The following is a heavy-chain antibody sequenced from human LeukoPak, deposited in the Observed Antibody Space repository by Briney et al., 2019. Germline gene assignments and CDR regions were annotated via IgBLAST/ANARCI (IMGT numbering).Heavy chain of an antibody. J-gene: IGHJ4*02. V-gene: IGHV3-53*01. CDR2: IYSGGST. D-gene: IGHD1-26*01. CDR1: GFTVSSNY. CDR3: ARTLDGSYYVLDY. Sequence: GESLRLSCAASGFTVSSNYMSWVRQAPGKGLEWVSVIYSGGSTYYADSVKGRFTISRDNSKNTLYLQMNSLRAEDTAVYYCARTLDGSYYVLDYWGQGTLVTVSS.